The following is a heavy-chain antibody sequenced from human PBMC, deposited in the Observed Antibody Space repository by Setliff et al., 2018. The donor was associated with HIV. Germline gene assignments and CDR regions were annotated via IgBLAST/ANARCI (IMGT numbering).Heavy chain of an antibody. V-gene: IGHV3-74*01. D-gene: IGHD3-10*01. J-gene: IGHJ1*01. CDR3: VSDLAGKYGN. CDR2: INEGGGIR. Sequence: PGGSLRLSCAVSGITFSNYWMHWVRQGPGKGLVWVARINEGGGIRNYADSVKGRFTISRDNAKNTLYLQMNSLRVDDTAVYYCVSDLAGKYGNWGPGTLVTVSS. CDR1: GITFSNYW.